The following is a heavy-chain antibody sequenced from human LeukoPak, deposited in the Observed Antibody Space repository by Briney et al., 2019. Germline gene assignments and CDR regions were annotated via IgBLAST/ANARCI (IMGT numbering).Heavy chain of an antibody. D-gene: IGHD2-15*01. Sequence: SETLSLTCTASGGSISSGGYYWSWIRQHPGKGLEWIGYIYYSGSTYYNPSLKSRVTISVDTSKNQFSLKLSSVTAADTAVYYCARANGYCSGGSCYGVYCDYWGQGTLVTVSS. J-gene: IGHJ4*02. CDR2: IYYSGST. V-gene: IGHV4-31*03. CDR1: GGSISSGGYY. CDR3: ARANGYCSGGSCYGVYCDY.